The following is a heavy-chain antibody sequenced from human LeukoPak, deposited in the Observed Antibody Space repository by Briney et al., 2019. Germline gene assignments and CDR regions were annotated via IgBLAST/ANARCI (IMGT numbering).Heavy chain of an antibody. D-gene: IGHD3-9*01. V-gene: IGHV4-4*07. Sequence: SETLSLTCTVSGGSISSYYWSWIRQPAGKGLEWIGRIYTSGSTNYNPSLKSRVTMSVDTSKNQFSLKLSSVTAADTAVYYCARVCVRSFDWFRVPYYSDYWGQGTLVTVSS. J-gene: IGHJ4*02. CDR1: GGSISSYY. CDR2: IYTSGST. CDR3: ARVCVRSFDWFRVPYYSDY.